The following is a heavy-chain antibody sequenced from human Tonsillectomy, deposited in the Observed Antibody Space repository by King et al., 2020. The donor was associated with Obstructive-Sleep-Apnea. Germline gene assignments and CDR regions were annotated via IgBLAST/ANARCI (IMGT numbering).Heavy chain of an antibody. CDR1: GGSISSYY. Sequence: QLQESGPGLVKPSETLSLTCTVSGGSISSYYWSWIRQPPGKGLEWIGYIYYSGSTNYNPSLKSRVTISVDPSKNQFSLKLSSVTAADTAVYYCARDLLLGSGSYSSRLYYYYYGMDVWGQGTTVTVSS. J-gene: IGHJ6*02. V-gene: IGHV4-59*01. CDR2: IYYSGST. D-gene: IGHD3-10*01. CDR3: ARDLLLGSGSYSSRLYYYYYGMDV.